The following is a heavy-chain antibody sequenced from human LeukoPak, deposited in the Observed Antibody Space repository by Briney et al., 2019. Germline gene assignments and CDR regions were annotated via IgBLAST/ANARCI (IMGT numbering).Heavy chain of an antibody. Sequence: ASVKVSCKASGYTFTSYGISWVRQAPGQGLEWMGWISAYNGNTNYAQKLQGRVTMTTDTSTSTAYMELRSLRSDDTAVYYCARNQLKRDYVWGSYRPLYYFDYWGQGTLVTVSS. D-gene: IGHD3-16*02. CDR2: ISAYNGNT. CDR1: GYTFTSYG. J-gene: IGHJ4*02. V-gene: IGHV1-18*01. CDR3: ARNQLKRDYVWGSYRPLYYFDY.